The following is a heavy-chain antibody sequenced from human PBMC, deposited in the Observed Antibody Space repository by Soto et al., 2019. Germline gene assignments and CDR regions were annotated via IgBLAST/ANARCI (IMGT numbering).Heavy chain of an antibody. J-gene: IGHJ6*02. D-gene: IGHD4-17*01. CDR2: ISYDGSNK. V-gene: IGHV3-30-3*01. CDR1: GFTFSSYA. CDR3: ARSDYGDYRGDYYYGMDV. Sequence: QVQLVESGGGVVQPGRSLRLSCAASGFTFSSYAMHWVRQAPGKGLEWVAVISYDGSNKYYADSVKGRFTISRDNSKNTLYLQMNSLRAEDTALYYCARSDYGDYRGDYYYGMDVWGQGTTVTVSS.